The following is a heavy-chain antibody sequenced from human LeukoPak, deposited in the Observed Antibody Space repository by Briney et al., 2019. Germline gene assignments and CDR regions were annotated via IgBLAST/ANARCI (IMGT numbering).Heavy chain of an antibody. J-gene: IGHJ3*02. D-gene: IGHD3-3*01. CDR2: ISGSGGST. V-gene: IGHV3-23*01. Sequence: GGSLRLSCAASGFTFSSYAMSWVRQAPGKGLEWVSAISGSGGSTYYADSVKGRFTISRDNSKNTLYLQMNSLRAEDTAVYYRAKGLEGYDFWSGYYSDAFDIWGQGTMVTVSS. CDR3: AKGLEGYDFWSGYYSDAFDI. CDR1: GFTFSSYA.